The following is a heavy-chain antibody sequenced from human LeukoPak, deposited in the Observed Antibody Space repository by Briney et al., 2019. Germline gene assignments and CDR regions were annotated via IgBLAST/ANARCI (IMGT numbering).Heavy chain of an antibody. CDR1: GVSMSAYQ. CDR2: INTKGET. CDR3: ATSNDAKIAPFDH. Sequence: SETLSLTCTVSGVSMSAYQWSWVRQSPGKGLEWIGCINTKGETSYNPSLKSRVTTSVDTSKSQFSLRLTSVTAADTAVYYCATSNDAKIAPFDHWGQGAPVTVSS. J-gene: IGHJ4*02. D-gene: IGHD2-21*01. V-gene: IGHV4-4*09.